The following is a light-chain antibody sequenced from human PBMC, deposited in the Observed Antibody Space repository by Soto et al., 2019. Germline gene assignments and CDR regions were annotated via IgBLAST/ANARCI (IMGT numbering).Light chain of an antibody. V-gene: IGKV1-33*01. J-gene: IGKJ2*01. CDR1: QDTYKY. CDR2: DAS. Sequence: DIQLTQSPSSVSGSVGDRVTITCQASQDTYKYINWYHQKPGRAPKLLIYDASKSQTGAPSRFSGSGSGTDYTLTITSLQPEDVGTDYCQQYGNLPYTFGQGTKLEIK. CDR3: QQYGNLPYT.